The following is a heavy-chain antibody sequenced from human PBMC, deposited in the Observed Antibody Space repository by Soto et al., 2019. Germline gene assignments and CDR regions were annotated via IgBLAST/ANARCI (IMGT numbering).Heavy chain of an antibody. CDR1: GFTFSSYW. CDR2: IKQDGSEK. V-gene: IGHV3-7*01. CDR3: ARESQRLYYDFWSGYPTIDY. Sequence: GGSLRLSCAASGFTFSSYWMSWVRQAPGKGLEWVANIKQDGSEKYYVDSVKGRFTISRDNAKNSLYLQMNSLRAEDTAVYYCARESQRLYYDFWSGYPTIDYWGQGTLVTVSS. D-gene: IGHD3-3*01. J-gene: IGHJ4*02.